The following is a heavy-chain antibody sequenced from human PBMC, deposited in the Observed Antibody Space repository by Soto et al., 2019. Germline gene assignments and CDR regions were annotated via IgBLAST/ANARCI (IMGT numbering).Heavy chain of an antibody. J-gene: IGHJ4*02. Sequence: PGGSLRLSCAASVFTFCSSAIHWVRQAPGKGLEWVAVISYDGSNKYYADSVKGRFTISRDNSKNTLYLQMNSLRAEDTAVYYCASPPSPAAGRRVFQLDYWGQGTLVTAPQ. CDR3: ASPPSPAAGRRVFQLDY. V-gene: IGHV3-30-3*01. CDR1: VFTFCSSA. CDR2: ISYDGSNK. D-gene: IGHD6-13*01.